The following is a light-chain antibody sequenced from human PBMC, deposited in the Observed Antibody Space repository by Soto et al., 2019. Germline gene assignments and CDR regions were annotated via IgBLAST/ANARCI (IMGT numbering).Light chain of an antibody. V-gene: IGLV2-14*01. CDR1: SSDVGKYDY. Sequence: QSALTQPPSASGSPGQSVTISCTGTSSDVGKYDYVSWFQHHPGKAPKLIIYDVTKRPSGVSNRFSGSKSGNTASLTISGIQAEDEGDYYCGSITRSSTSVFGTGTKVTVL. J-gene: IGLJ1*01. CDR2: DVT. CDR3: GSITRSSTSV.